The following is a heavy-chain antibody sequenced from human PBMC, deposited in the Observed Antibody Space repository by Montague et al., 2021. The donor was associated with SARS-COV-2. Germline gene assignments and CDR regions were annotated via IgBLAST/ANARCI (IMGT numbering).Heavy chain of an antibody. J-gene: IGHJ4*02. Sequence: SLRLSCAASGFTFNNYAMHWARQAPGKGLEWVAIISYDGGNKYYADSVKGRFAISRDNSKNTLYLQMNSLRAEDTAVYYCVRASLIKARIAVAGTTVYWGQGTLVTISS. CDR3: VRASLIKARIAVAGTTVY. V-gene: IGHV3-30*09. D-gene: IGHD6-19*01. CDR2: ISYDGGNK. CDR1: GFTFNNYA.